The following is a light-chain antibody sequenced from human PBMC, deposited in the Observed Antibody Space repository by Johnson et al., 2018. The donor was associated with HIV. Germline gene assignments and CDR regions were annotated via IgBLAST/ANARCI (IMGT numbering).Light chain of an antibody. CDR1: SSDMGNYA. CDR2: ENN. CDR3: GTWDSSLSAGV. Sequence: QSLLTQPPSVSAAPGQKVTISCSGSSSDMGNYAVSWYQQLPGTAPKLLIYENNKRPSGIPDRFSGSKSGTSATLGITGLQTGDEADYYCGTWDSSLSAGVFGTGTKVSGL. J-gene: IGLJ1*01. V-gene: IGLV1-51*02.